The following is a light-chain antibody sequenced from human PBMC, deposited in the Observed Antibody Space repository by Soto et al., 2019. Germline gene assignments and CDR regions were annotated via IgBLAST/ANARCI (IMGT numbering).Light chain of an antibody. V-gene: IGKV3-11*01. Sequence: EILLTQSPATLSLSPGERATLSCMASQSVCTFFAWYQQKPGQAPRLLIYDASNRATGIPARFSGSGSGTEFTLTISSLQPDDFATYYCQHYNSYSEAFGQGTKVDIK. CDR2: DAS. CDR3: QHYNSYSEA. J-gene: IGKJ1*01. CDR1: QSVCTF.